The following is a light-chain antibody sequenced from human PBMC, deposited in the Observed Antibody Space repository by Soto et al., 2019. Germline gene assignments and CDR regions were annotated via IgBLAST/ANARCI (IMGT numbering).Light chain of an antibody. CDR1: QSVNSY. Sequence: EIVMTQSPGTLSLSPGERATLSCRASQSVNSYLAWYQQKPGQAPRLLISDASDRATGIPDRFSGSGSGTDFTLRISRLEPEDSAVYYCQQYGSSPTFGGGTKVDIK. V-gene: IGKV3-20*01. CDR3: QQYGSSPT. CDR2: DAS. J-gene: IGKJ4*01.